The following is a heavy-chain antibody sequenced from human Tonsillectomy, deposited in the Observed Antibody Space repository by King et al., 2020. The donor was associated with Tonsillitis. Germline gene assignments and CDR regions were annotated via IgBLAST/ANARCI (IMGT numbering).Heavy chain of an antibody. V-gene: IGHV4-59*08. D-gene: IGHD3-22*01. CDR2: IYYSGST. J-gene: IGHJ4*02. CDR1: GGSISSYY. Sequence: QLQESGPGLVKPSETLSLTCVVSGGSISSYYWSWIRQPPEKGLEWIGYIYYSGSTKYNPSLKSRVTMSVDTSKNQFSLKLSSVTAADTAVYYCARGPHYYDSSGTLLFDYWGQGTLVTVSS. CDR3: ARGPHYYDSSGTLLFDY.